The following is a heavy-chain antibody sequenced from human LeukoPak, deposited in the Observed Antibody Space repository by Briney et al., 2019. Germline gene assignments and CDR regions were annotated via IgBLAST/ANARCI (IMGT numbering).Heavy chain of an antibody. CDR1: SGFISRSTSY. J-gene: IGHJ3*02. V-gene: IGHV4-39*07. Sequence: SETLSLTCTVPSGFISRSTSYWGWVRQPPGKGLEWIGTIHYSGTTDINPSLKSRVTISVDTSKNQFSLKLTSATAADTAMYYCARGPRMVAMNGYAFDIWGPGTTVIVSS. D-gene: IGHD2-2*01. CDR2: IHYSGTT. CDR3: ARGPRMVAMNGYAFDI.